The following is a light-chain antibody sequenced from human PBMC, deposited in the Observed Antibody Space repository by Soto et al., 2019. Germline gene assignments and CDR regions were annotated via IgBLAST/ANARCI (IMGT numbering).Light chain of an antibody. J-gene: IGKJ5*01. V-gene: IGKV3-20*01. Sequence: EMVFTQSPCTLSLSPGERATLSCRARQSVSSSYLAWYQQKPGPAPRLLIYGASSRATGIPDRFSGSGSGTDFTLTISRLEPEDVATYYCQQYNNWPPITFGQGTRLEIK. CDR3: QQYNNWPPIT. CDR1: QSVSSSY. CDR2: GAS.